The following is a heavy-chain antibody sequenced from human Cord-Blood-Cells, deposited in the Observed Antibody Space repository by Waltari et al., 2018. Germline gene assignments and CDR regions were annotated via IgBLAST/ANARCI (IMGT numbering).Heavy chain of an antibody. CDR1: GGSISSYY. CDR2: IYYSGST. Sequence: QVQLQESGPGLVKPSETLSLTCPVSGGSISSYYWSWIRQPPGKGLEWIGYIYYSGSTNYNPSLKSRVTISVDTSKNQFSLKLSSVTAADTAVYYCARDHVGPKGSAFDIWGQGTMVTVSS. CDR3: ARDHVGPKGSAFDI. V-gene: IGHV4-59*01. J-gene: IGHJ3*02. D-gene: IGHD3-10*02.